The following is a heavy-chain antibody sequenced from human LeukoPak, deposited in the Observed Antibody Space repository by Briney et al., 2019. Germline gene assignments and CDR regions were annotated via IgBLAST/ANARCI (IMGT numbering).Heavy chain of an antibody. D-gene: IGHD5-18*01. J-gene: IGHJ4*02. Sequence: SETLSLPCSLSVDALSTYYGHWLRQIPGKGLEWIGYISYGTTDYSPSLKSRVTISVDTSRNEFSLKLTSVTAEDTAVYFCARDQAHSYGRYFDPWSQGTLVTVSS. CDR1: VDALSTYY. CDR2: ISYGTT. CDR3: ARDQAHSYGRYFDP. V-gene: IGHV4-59*01.